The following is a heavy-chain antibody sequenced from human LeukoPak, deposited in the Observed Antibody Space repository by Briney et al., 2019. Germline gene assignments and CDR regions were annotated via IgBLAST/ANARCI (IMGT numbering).Heavy chain of an antibody. V-gene: IGHV3-66*01. CDR3: ARGGSRYFHN. J-gene: IGHJ4*02. CDR2: IYSGGST. Sequence: GGSLRLSCAASGFTLSTDHMSWVRQAPGKGLEWVSVIYSGGSTYYADSVKGRFTISRDNSKNTLYLQMNSLRAEDTAVYYCARGGSRYFHNWGQGTLVTVST. CDR1: GFTLSTDH. D-gene: IGHD3-10*01.